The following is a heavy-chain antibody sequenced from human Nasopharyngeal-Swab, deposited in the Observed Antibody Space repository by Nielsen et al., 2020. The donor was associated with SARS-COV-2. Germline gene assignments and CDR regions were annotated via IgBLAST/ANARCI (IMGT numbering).Heavy chain of an antibody. CDR2: ISSSGSTI. J-gene: IGHJ4*02. CDR1: GFTFSDYY. Sequence: GESLKISCAASGFTFSDYYMSWIRQAPGKGLEWVSYISSSGSTIYYADSVKGRFTISRDNAKNTLYLQMNSLRAEDTAVYYCARGRGNYYGSGSYYQAPEFDYWGQGTLVTVSS. V-gene: IGHV3-11*04. CDR3: ARGRGNYYGSGSYYQAPEFDY. D-gene: IGHD3-10*01.